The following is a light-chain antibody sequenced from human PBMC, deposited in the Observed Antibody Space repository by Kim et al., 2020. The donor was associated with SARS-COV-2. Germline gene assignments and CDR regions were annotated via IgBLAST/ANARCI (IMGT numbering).Light chain of an antibody. CDR3: NSRDSSGNHVV. CDR1: SLRSYY. J-gene: IGLJ2*01. V-gene: IGLV3-19*01. CDR2: GKN. Sequence: SSELTQDPAVSVALGQTVRITCQGDSLRSYYASWYQQKPGQAPVLVIYGKNNRPSGIPDRFSGSSSGSTASLTITGAQAEDEADYYCNSRDSSGNHVVFG.